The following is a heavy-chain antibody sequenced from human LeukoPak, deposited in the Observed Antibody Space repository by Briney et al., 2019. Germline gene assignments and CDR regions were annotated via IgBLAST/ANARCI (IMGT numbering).Heavy chain of an antibody. V-gene: IGHV1-2*02. D-gene: IGHD3-16*02. CDR3: ARSAGLKSTYYDYVWGSYRYPFDFDY. CDR2: INPNSGGT. Sequence: ASVKVSCKASGYTFTGYYMHWVRQAPGQGLEWMGWINPNSGGTNYAQKFQGRVTMTRDTSISTAYTELSRLRSDDTAVYYCARSAGLKSTYYDYVWGSYRYPFDFDYWGQGTLVTVSS. CDR1: GYTFTGYY. J-gene: IGHJ4*02.